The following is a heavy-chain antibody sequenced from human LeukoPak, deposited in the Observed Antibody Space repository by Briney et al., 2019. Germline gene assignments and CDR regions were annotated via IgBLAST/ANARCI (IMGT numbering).Heavy chain of an antibody. CDR2: IIPILGIA. D-gene: IGHD3-9*01. Sequence: GSSVKVSCKASGGTFSSYAISWVRQAPGQGLEWMGRIIPILGIANYAQKFQGRVTITADKSTSTAYMELSSLRSEDTAVYYCAREPLGDDFLTGYYYYYGMDVGGKGTRATVP. J-gene: IGHJ6*04. CDR1: GGTFSSYA. CDR3: AREPLGDDFLTGYYYYYGMDV. V-gene: IGHV1-69*04.